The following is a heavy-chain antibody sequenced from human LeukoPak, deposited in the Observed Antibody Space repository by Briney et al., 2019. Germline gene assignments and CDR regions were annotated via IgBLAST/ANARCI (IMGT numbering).Heavy chain of an antibody. CDR3: ARTLLVTTTALDS. J-gene: IGHJ1*01. D-gene: IGHD5-12*01. CDR1: GGSFNGYY. V-gene: IGHV4-34*01. Sequence: SETLSLTCAVYGGSFNGYYWSWIRQPPGQGLEWIGEINQGGSTNYNPSLKSRVTMSVDTSRNQFSLKLISVTVADTAVYYCARTLLVTTTALDSWGQGTLVTVSS. CDR2: INQGGST.